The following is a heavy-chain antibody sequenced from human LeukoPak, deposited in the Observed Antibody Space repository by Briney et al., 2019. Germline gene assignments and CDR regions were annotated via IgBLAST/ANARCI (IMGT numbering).Heavy chain of an antibody. V-gene: IGHV4-34*01. D-gene: IGHD6-19*01. CDR3: ARSYNSDWYFDS. J-gene: IGHJ4*02. Sequence: KASETLSLTCAVYGGSFSGYYWSWIRQPPGKGLEWIGSGSTNYNPSLKSRVTISVDTSKNQFSLRLSSVTAVDTAVYYCARSYNSDWYFDSWGQGTLVTVSS. CDR2: SGST. CDR1: GGSFSGYY.